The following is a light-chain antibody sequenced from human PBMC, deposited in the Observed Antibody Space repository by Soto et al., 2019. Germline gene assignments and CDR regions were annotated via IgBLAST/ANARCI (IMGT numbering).Light chain of an antibody. CDR1: SSNIGSNY. V-gene: IGLV1-47*01. CDR2: RNN. Sequence: QSVLTQPTSASGTPGQRVTISCSGSSSNIGSNYVYWYQQFPGTAPKLLIYRNNERPSGVPDRFSGSKSGTSASLAISGLRPEDEANFYCAAWDGSLSGVVFGGGTKVTVL. J-gene: IGLJ2*01. CDR3: AAWDGSLSGVV.